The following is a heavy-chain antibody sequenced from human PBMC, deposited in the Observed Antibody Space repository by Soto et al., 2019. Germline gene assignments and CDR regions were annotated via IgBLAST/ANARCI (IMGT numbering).Heavy chain of an antibody. CDR2: IYYSGTT. CDR3: AREAGVHYFDY. CDR1: GASISSGDCY. Sequence: QVQLQESGPGLVKPSQTLSLTCTVSGASISSGDCYWAWIRQLPGKGLEWIGYIYYSGTTYSNPSRKSRVSRSVDTSQNQFSLKLSSVTAADTDVYYCAREAGVHYFDYWGQGTLVTVSS. D-gene: IGHD6-19*01. J-gene: IGHJ4*02. V-gene: IGHV4-31*03.